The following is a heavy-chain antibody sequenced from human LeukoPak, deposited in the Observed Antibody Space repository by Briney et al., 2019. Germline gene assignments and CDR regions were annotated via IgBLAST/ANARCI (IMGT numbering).Heavy chain of an antibody. CDR1: GFTFTSSA. D-gene: IGHD5-24*01. CDR2: IVVGSGNT. CDR3: ARDRAPYDY. Sequence: SVKVSCKASGFTFTSSAVQWVRQARGQRLEWIGWIVVGSGNTNYAQKFQERVTITRDTSISTAYMELSRLGSDDTAVYYCARDRAPYDYWGQGTLVTVSS. J-gene: IGHJ4*02. V-gene: IGHV1-58*01.